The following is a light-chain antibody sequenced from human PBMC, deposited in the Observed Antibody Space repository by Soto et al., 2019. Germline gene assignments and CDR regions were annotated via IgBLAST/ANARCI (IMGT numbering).Light chain of an antibody. J-gene: IGKJ1*01. CDR3: QQYTGT. CDR1: QSISSW. Sequence: DMPITPSPSTLSASVGDRVTITCRASQSISSWLAWYQQKPGKAPKLLIYDASSLESGVPSRFSGSGSGTEFTLTISSLQPDDFATYYCQQYTGTFGQGTKGDIK. V-gene: IGKV1-5*01. CDR2: DAS.